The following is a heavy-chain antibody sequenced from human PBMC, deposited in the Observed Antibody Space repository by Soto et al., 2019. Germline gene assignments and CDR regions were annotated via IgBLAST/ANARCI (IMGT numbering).Heavy chain of an antibody. CDR1: GGSITSGGYY. Sequence: SETLSLTCTVSGGSITSGGYYWGWIRQHPGKGLEWLGYIYDSGSTFYNPSLKSRITLSVDTSKNQFSLTLSSVTVADTAVYFCARKQAGYFCGIDYWGQGTLVTVSS. CDR2: IYDSGST. J-gene: IGHJ4*02. D-gene: IGHD2-15*01. CDR3: ARKQAGYFCGIDY. V-gene: IGHV4-31*03.